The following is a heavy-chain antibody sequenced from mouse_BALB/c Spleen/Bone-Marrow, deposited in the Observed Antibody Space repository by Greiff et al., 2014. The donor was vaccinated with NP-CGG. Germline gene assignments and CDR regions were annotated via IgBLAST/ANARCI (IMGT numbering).Heavy chain of an antibody. Sequence: VQLQQSGAELVRPGTSVKVPCKASGYAFTNYLIEWVKQRPGQGLEWIGVINPGSGGTNYNEKFKGKATLTADKSSSTAYMQLSSLTSDDSAVYFCARRDYSFAYWGQGTLVSVSA. CDR1: GYAFTNYL. J-gene: IGHJ3*01. D-gene: IGHD2-13*01. CDR2: INPGSGGT. V-gene: IGHV1-54*01. CDR3: ARRDYSFAY.